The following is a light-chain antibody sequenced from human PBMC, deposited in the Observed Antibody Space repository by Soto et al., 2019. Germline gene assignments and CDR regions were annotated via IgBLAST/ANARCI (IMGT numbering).Light chain of an antibody. CDR3: QQYANSPPYT. CDR2: GTS. V-gene: IGKV3-20*01. CDR1: ESVRSRY. J-gene: IGKJ2*01. Sequence: EIVLTQSPGTLSLSPGERATLSCRASESVRSRYLAWYQQKPGQAPRLLFYGTSTRATGIPDRFSVSGSETDFTLTISRLEPEDFAVYFCQQYANSPPYTFGQGTKLEIK.